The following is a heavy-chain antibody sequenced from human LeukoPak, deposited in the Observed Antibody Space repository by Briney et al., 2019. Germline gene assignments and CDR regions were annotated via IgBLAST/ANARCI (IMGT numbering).Heavy chain of an antibody. V-gene: IGHV1-2*02. CDR2: INPNSSGT. D-gene: IGHD2-2*01. CDR1: GYTFTGYY. Sequence: ASVKVSCKASGYTFTGYYMHWVRQAPGQGLEWMGWINPNSSGTNYAQKFQGRVTMTRDTSISTAYMELSRLRSDDTAVYYCARGRYDIVVVPAAIGAFDIWGQGTMVTVSS. J-gene: IGHJ3*02. CDR3: ARGRYDIVVVPAAIGAFDI.